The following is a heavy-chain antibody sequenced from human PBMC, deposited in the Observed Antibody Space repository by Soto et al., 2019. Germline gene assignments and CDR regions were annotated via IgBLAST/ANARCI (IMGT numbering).Heavy chain of an antibody. CDR2: IESGGST. V-gene: IGHV3-53*01. D-gene: IGHD3-16*01. CDR3: AKDLGPLRLLNFYFYGLGV. Sequence: GGSLRLSCNASGFTVSSTYMSWVRQAPGMGLEWVAVIESGGSTHYADSVKGRFTISRDIPKNMIYLQLHTLRAEDTAVYYCAKDLGPLRLLNFYFYGLGVWRQGNTFPV. J-gene: IGHJ6*02. CDR1: GFTVSSTY.